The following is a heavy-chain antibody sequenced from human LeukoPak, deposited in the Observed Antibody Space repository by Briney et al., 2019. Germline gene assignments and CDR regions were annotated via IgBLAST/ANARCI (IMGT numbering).Heavy chain of an antibody. CDR2: IYYSGST. CDR3: ARGSRDGYNHFDY. J-gene: IGHJ4*02. V-gene: IGHV4-59*01. D-gene: IGHD5-24*01. CDR1: GGSITSYH. Sequence: SETLSLTCTISGGSITSYHWSWIRQPPGKGLDWIGYIYYSGSTNYNPSLKSRVTISVDTSKNQFSLSLRSVTAADTAVYYCARGSRDGYNHFDYWGQGTLVTVSS.